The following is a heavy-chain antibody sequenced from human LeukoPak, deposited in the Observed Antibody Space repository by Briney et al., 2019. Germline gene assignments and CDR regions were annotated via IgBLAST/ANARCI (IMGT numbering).Heavy chain of an antibody. V-gene: IGHV3-21*01. Sequence: GGSLRLSCAASGFTFCSYSTNGVPPAPGEGRGWVSSISSSRSYICYADSVQGRSTISRDNAKNSAYLQMNSLRAADTAVYFCASLLSAELDIDYWGQGTLVTVSS. CDR2: ISSSRSYI. J-gene: IGHJ4*02. CDR3: ASLLSAELDIDY. CDR1: GFTFCSYS. D-gene: IGHD1-26*01.